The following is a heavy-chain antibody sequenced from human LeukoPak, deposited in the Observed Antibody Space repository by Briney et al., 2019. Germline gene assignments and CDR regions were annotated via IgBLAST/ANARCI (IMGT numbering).Heavy chain of an antibody. CDR2: IIPILGIA. D-gene: IGHD3-3*01. J-gene: IGHJ5*02. CDR3: ARGVAWYDFWSGPREGDWFDP. Sequence: ASVKVSCKASGGTFSSYTISWVRQAPGQGLEWMGRIIPILGIANYAQKFQGRVTITADESTSTAYMELSSLRSEDTAVYYCARGVAWYDFWSGPREGDWFDPWGQGTLVTVSS. V-gene: IGHV1-69*02. CDR1: GGTFSSYT.